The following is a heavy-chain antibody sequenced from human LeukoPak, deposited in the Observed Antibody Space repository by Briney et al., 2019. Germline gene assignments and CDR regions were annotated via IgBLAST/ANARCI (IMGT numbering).Heavy chain of an antibody. CDR3: ARNGASSGWYRRDYYYYMDV. J-gene: IGHJ6*03. Sequence: SVKVSCKASGGTFSSYAISWVRQAPGEGLEWMGGIIPIFGTANYAQKFQGRVTITADKSTSTAYMELSSLRSEDTAVYYCARNGASSGWYRRDYYYYMDVWGKGTTVTASS. CDR1: GGTFSSYA. V-gene: IGHV1-69*06. D-gene: IGHD6-19*01. CDR2: IIPIFGTA.